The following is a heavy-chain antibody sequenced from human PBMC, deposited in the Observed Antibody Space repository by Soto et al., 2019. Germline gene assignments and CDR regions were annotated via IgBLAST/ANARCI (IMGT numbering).Heavy chain of an antibody. J-gene: IGHJ5*02. CDR2: IYYSGST. D-gene: IGHD2-15*01. CDR3: ARDRDGGYSQYNWFDP. CDR1: GGSISSGDYY. V-gene: IGHV4-30-4*02. Sequence: SETLSLTCSVSGGSISSGDYYWSWIRQPPGKGLEWIGYIYYSGSTYYNPSLKSRVTISVDTSKNQFSLKLSSVTAADTAVYYCARDRDGGYSQYNWFDPWGQGTLVTVSS.